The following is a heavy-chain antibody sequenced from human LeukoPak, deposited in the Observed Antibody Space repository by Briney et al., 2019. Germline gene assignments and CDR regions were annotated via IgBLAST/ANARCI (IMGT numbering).Heavy chain of an antibody. CDR3: ARDGGYSGLDY. CDR2: ISYDGSNK. V-gene: IGHV3-30*04. D-gene: IGHD5-12*01. CDR1: GFTFSSYA. J-gene: IGHJ4*02. Sequence: GGSLRLSSAASGFTFSSYAMHWVRQAPGKGLEWVAVISYDGSNKYYADSVKGRFTISRDNSKNTLYLQMNSLRAEDTAVYYCARDGGYSGLDYWGQGTLVTVSS.